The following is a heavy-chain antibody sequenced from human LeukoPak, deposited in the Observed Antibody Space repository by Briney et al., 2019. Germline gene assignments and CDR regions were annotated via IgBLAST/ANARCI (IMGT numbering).Heavy chain of an antibody. CDR3: ARGYSSSWYMAYWFDP. CDR2: IYYSGST. D-gene: IGHD6-13*01. Sequence: SETLSLTCTVSGGSISSYYWSWIRQPPRKGLEWIGYIYYSGSTNYNPSLKSRVTISAATSKRQFSLKLSSVTAADTAVYYCARGYSSSWYMAYWFDPWGQGTLVTVSS. CDR1: GGSISSYY. J-gene: IGHJ5*02. V-gene: IGHV4-59*01.